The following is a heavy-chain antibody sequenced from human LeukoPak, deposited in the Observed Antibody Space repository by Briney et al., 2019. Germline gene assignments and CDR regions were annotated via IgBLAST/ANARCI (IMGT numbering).Heavy chain of an antibody. J-gene: IGHJ4*02. CDR2: IKQDGSEK. Sequence: ETLSLTCTVSGGSISSGGYYWSWVRQAPGKGLEWVANIKQDGSEKYYVDSVKGRFTISRDNAKNSLYLQMNSLRAEDTAVYYCARARLLYYGDYVDYWGQGTLVTVSS. CDR1: GGSISSGGYY. V-gene: IGHV3-7*01. CDR3: ARARLLYYGDYVDY. D-gene: IGHD4-17*01.